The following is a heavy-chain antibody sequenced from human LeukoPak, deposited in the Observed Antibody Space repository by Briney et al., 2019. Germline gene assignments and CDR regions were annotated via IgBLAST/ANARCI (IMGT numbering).Heavy chain of an antibody. CDR3: ASTGNQLVR. J-gene: IGHJ4*02. D-gene: IGHD1-14*01. CDR2: INHSGST. Sequence: SETLSLTCAVYGGSFSGYYWSWIRQPPGKGLEWIGEINHSGSTNYNPSLKSRVTISVDTSKNQFSLKLSSVTAADTAVYYCASTGNQLVRWGQGTLVTVTS. CDR1: GGSFSGYY. V-gene: IGHV4-34*01.